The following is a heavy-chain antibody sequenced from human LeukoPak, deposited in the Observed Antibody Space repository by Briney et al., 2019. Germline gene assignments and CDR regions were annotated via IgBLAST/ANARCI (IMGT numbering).Heavy chain of an antibody. D-gene: IGHD2-8*01. V-gene: IGHV3-33*01. CDR1: GFTFSSYG. Sequence: SGGSLRLSCAASGFTFSSYGMHWVRQAPGKGLEWVAVIWYDGSNKYYADSVKGRFTISRDNSKNTLYLQMNSLIAEDTALYYCARGRENGAYVSRVLDYWGQGILVTVSS. J-gene: IGHJ4*02. CDR3: ARGRENGAYVSRVLDY. CDR2: IWYDGSNK.